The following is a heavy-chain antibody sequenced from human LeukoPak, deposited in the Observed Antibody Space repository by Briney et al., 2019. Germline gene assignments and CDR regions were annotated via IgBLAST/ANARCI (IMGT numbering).Heavy chain of an antibody. CDR1: GITFSTYS. J-gene: IGHJ4*02. Sequence: GGSLRLSCAASGITFSTYSMNWVRQAPGKGLEWVSSISSSSGYIYYADSVNGRFTISRDNAKNSLYLQMSSLRAEDTALYYCARVRNYYDSSGYSPFDYWGQGTLVTVSS. V-gene: IGHV3-21*01. CDR2: ISSSSGYI. D-gene: IGHD3-22*01. CDR3: ARVRNYYDSSGYSPFDY.